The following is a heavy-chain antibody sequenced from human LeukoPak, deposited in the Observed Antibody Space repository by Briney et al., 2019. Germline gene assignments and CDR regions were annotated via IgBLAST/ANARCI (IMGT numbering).Heavy chain of an antibody. CDR3: ARGKYSDPMRG. CDR1: GGSISSSSYY. V-gene: IGHV4-39*01. CDR2: IYYSGST. J-gene: IGHJ4*02. Sequence: SETLSLTCTASGGSISSSSYYWGWIRQPPGKGLEWIGSIYYSGSTYYNPSLKSRVTISVDTSKNQFSLKLSSVTAADTAVYYCARGKYSDPMRGWGQGTLVTVSS. D-gene: IGHD4-17*01.